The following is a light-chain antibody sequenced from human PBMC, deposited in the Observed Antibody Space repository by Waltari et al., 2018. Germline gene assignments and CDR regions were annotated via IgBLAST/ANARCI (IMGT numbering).Light chain of an antibody. J-gene: IGLJ3*02. CDR3: GTWDSSLSAGV. CDR1: SSNIGNNY. CDR2: DNN. V-gene: IGLV1-51*01. Sequence: QSVLTQPPSVSAAPRQKVTISCSGSSSNIGNNYLSWYQQLPGTAPTLLIYDNNKRPSGIPDRFSGSKSGTSATLGITGLQTGDEADYYCGTWDSSLSAGVFGGGTKLTVL.